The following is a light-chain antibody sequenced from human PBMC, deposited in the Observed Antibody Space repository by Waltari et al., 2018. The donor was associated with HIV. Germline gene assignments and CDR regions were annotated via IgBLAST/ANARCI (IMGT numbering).Light chain of an antibody. V-gene: IGKV1-5*03. CDR3: QQYNSYPYT. CDR2: RAS. Sequence: DIQMTQSPSTLSASVGDRVTITCRASQSISSWLAWYQQKPGKAPKLLIYRASSLESGVPSRFSGSGSDTEFTLTISSLQPDDFATYSCQQYNSYPYTFGQGTKLEIK. J-gene: IGKJ2*01. CDR1: QSISSW.